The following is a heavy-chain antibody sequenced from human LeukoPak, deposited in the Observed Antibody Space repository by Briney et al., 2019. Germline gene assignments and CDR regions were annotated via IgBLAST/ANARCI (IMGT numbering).Heavy chain of an antibody. Sequence: GGSLRLSCAASGFSLSSYWMSWGRQAPGKGVEWVANIKPEGTEKHCVDMVKGRFTISRDNAKNSLYLQMNSLRVEDTAVYYCAKALFDDWGQGPLVPVSS. CDR2: IKPEGTEK. J-gene: IGHJ4*02. V-gene: IGHV3-7*05. CDR3: AKALFDD. CDR1: GFSLSSYW.